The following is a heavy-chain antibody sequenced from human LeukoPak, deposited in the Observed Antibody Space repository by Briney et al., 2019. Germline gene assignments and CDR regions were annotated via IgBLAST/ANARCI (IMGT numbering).Heavy chain of an antibody. D-gene: IGHD6-13*01. Sequence: GRSLRLSCAASGFTFSSYAMHWVRQAPGKGLERVAVISYDGSNKYYADSVKGRFTISRDNSKNTLYLQMNSLRAEDTAVYYCARDAVAAAGNPLDYWGQGTLVTVSS. V-gene: IGHV3-30-3*01. CDR3: ARDAVAAAGNPLDY. CDR1: GFTFSSYA. J-gene: IGHJ4*02. CDR2: ISYDGSNK.